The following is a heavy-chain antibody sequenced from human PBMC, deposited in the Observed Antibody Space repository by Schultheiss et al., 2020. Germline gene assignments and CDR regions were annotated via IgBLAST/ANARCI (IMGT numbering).Heavy chain of an antibody. CDR1: GYTFTNYA. CDR3: ARGRGCSTTSCYLDY. D-gene: IGHD2-2*01. J-gene: IGHJ4*02. CDR2: INTNTGSP. Sequence: ASVKVSCKASGYTFTNYAMNWVRQTPGQGLEWMGWINTNTGSPTYAQGFTGRFVFSLDTSVSTAYLQISSLEAEDTAVYYCARGRGCSTTSCYLDYWGQGTLVTVSS. V-gene: IGHV7-4-1*02.